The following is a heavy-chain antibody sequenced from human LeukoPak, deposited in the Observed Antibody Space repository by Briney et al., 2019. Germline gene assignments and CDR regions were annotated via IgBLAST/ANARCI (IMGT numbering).Heavy chain of an antibody. J-gene: IGHJ6*03. V-gene: IGHV3-48*03. CDR3: ARDRASLWDPMDV. CDR1: GFTFSSYE. D-gene: IGHD3-16*01. Sequence: GGSLRLSCVASGFTFSSYEINWVRQAPGKGLEWVSYISSSGRTIYYADSVKGRFTISRDNAKNSLYLQMNSLRAEDTAVYYCARDRASLWDPMDVWGKGTTVTISS. CDR2: ISSSGRTI.